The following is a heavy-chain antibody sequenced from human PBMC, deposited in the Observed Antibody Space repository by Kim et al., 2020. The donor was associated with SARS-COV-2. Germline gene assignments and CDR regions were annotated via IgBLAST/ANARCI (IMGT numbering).Heavy chain of an antibody. V-gene: IGHV3-23*01. CDR3: AKGPGGSSRVGSIFYMDV. Sequence: VKSRFTISRDNSKNSLFLQMKSMRAEDTAIFYCAKGPGGSSRVGSIFYMDVWGKGTTVTVSS. D-gene: IGHD6-6*01. J-gene: IGHJ6*03.